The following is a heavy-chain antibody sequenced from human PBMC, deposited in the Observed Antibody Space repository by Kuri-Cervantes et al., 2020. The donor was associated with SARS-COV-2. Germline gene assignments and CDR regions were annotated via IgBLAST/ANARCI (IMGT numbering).Heavy chain of an antibody. J-gene: IGHJ4*02. D-gene: IGHD3-10*01. CDR2: IYYSGST. Sequence: SCTVSGGSISSYYWSWIRQPPGKGLEWVGYIYYSGSTNYNPSLKSRVTISVDTSKNQFSLKLSSVTAADTAVYYCARSFTVRGAYFDYWGQGTLVTVSS. CDR3: ARSFTVRGAYFDY. CDR1: GGSISSYY. V-gene: IGHV4-59*01.